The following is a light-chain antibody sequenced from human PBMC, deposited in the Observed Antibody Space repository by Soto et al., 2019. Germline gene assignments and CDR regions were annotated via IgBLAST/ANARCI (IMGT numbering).Light chain of an antibody. CDR3: ASWDDSLNGRL. CDR2: NND. V-gene: IGLV1-44*01. J-gene: IGLJ3*02. CDR1: NSNIGGNP. Sequence: QSVLTQPPSASGPPGQTVTISCSGSNSNIGGNPVSWYQVLPGAAPKLLIYNNDQRPSGVPDRLSGSKSGTSASLAISGLQSDDEAGYFCASWDDSLNGRLFGGGTKLTV.